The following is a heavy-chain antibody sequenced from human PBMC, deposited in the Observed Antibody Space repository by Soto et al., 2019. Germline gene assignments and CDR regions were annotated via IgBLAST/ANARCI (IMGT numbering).Heavy chain of an antibody. D-gene: IGHD6-13*01. CDR3: AKDTPEIAPAGTGDAFDI. CDR1: GFTFSSYA. V-gene: IGHV3-23*01. J-gene: IGHJ3*02. Sequence: EVQLLESGGGLVQPGGSLRLSCAASGFTFSSYAMSWVRQAPGKGLEWVSAISGSGGSTYYADSVKGRFTISRDNSKNTLYLQMNSLRAEDTAVYYCAKDTPEIAPAGTGDAFDIWGQGTMVTVSS. CDR2: ISGSGGST.